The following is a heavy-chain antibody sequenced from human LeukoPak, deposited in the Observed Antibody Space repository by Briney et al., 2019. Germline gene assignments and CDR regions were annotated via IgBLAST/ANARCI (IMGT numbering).Heavy chain of an antibody. D-gene: IGHD3-10*01. CDR1: GFTFSSYA. J-gene: IGHJ5*02. CDR3: AKDIDYYGSGSSNWFDP. Sequence: GGSLRLSCAASGFTFSSYAMSWVRQAPGKGLEWVSAISGSGGSTYYADSVKGRFTISRDNSKNTLYLQMNSLRAEDTAVYYCAKDIDYYGSGSSNWFDPWGQGTLVTVSS. CDR2: ISGSGGST. V-gene: IGHV3-23*01.